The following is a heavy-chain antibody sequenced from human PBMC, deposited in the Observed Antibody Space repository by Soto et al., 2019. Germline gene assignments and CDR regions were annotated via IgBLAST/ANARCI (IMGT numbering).Heavy chain of an antibody. V-gene: IGHV3-23*01. D-gene: IGHD3-16*01. CDR3: ARGAVMPDS. J-gene: IGHJ4*02. Sequence: PGGSLRLSCAASGFTFDSFAMTWVRQAPGKGLEWVSAISASGGSTFYADSVKGRFTISRDSSKNTLYLQMNSLRAEDTAVYYCARGAVMPDSWGQGTMVTVYS. CDR2: ISASGGST. CDR1: GFTFDSFA.